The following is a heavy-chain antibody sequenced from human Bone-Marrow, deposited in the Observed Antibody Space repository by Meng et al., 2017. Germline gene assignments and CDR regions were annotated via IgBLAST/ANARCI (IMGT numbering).Heavy chain of an antibody. D-gene: IGHD4/OR15-4a*01. Sequence: GESLKISCAASGFSFLSDWMHWVRQAPGKGLEWVGGIRSENDDGTADYAAPVKGRFSISRDDSNNTLYLQMNSLKMEDTAVYYCSTGVAGAIWVGFWGQGTLVTVSS. CDR3: STGVAGAIWVGF. CDR2: IRSENDDGTA. J-gene: IGHJ5*01. V-gene: IGHV3-15*01. CDR1: GFSFLSDW.